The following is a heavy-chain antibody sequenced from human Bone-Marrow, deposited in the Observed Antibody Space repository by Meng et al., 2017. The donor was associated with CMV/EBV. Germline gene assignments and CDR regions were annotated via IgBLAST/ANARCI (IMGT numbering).Heavy chain of an antibody. Sequence: GESLKISCAASGFTFNNYAMSWVRQAPGKGLEWVSGITGRGSITYYADSAKGRFTISRDNSKNTLLLQMNSLRAEDTAVYYCARFRRYCNSTTCYTSHGMDVWGRGTTVTVSS. CDR1: GFTFNNYA. CDR2: ITGRGSIT. J-gene: IGHJ6*02. V-gene: IGHV3-23*01. D-gene: IGHD2/OR15-2a*01. CDR3: ARFRRYCNSTTCYTSHGMDV.